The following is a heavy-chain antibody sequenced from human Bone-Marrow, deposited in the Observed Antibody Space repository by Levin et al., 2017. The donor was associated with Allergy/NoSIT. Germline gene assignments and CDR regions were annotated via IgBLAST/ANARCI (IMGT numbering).Heavy chain of an antibody. CDR3: ARGVNWFDP. V-gene: IGHV4-59*01. D-gene: IGHD6-13*01. J-gene: IGHJ5*02. CDR2: IYYSGST. Sequence: SETLSLTCTVSGGSISSYYWSWIRQPPGKGLEWIGYIYYSGSTNYNPSLKSRVTISVDTSKNQFSLKLSSVTAADTAVYYCARGVNWFDPWGQGTLVTVSS. CDR1: GGSISSYY.